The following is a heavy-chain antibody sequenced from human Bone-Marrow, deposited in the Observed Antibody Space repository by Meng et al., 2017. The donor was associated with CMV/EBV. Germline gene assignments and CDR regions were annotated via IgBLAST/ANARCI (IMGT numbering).Heavy chain of an antibody. V-gene: IGHV3-33*06. J-gene: IGHJ4*02. CDR2: IWYDGSNK. CDR3: AKDKAPGIVVVPAAPDY. CDR1: GFTFSSYG. Sequence: GESLKISCAASGFTFSSYGMHWVRQAPGKGLEWVAVIWYDGSNKYYADSVKGRFTISRDNSKNTLYLQMNSLRAEDTAVYYCAKDKAPGIVVVPAAPDYWGQGTLVTVSS. D-gene: IGHD2-2*01.